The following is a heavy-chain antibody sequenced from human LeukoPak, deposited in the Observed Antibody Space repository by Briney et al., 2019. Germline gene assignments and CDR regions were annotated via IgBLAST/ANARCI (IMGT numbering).Heavy chain of an antibody. Sequence: GGSLRLSCAASGFTFSSYGMHWVRQAPGKGLEWVAFIRYDGSNKYYADSVKGRFTISRDNSKNTLYLQMNSLRAEDTAVYYCAKVYSGYDGYFDYWGQGTLVTVSS. CDR1: GFTFSSYG. J-gene: IGHJ4*02. CDR2: IRYDGSNK. V-gene: IGHV3-30*02. CDR3: AKVYSGYDGYFDY. D-gene: IGHD5-12*01.